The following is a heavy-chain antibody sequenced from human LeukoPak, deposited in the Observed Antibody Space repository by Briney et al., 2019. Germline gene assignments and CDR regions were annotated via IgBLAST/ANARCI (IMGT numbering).Heavy chain of an antibody. J-gene: IGHJ4*02. CDR3: ARANWGSGDDY. CDR1: GFTFSSYS. D-gene: IGHD7-27*01. Sequence: GGSLRLSCAASGFTFSSYSMNWVRQAPGKGLEWVSYISSSSSTIYYADSVKGRFTISRDNAKNSLYLQMNSLRAEDTAVYYCARANWGSGDDYWGQGTLVTVSS. V-gene: IGHV3-48*01. CDR2: ISSSSSTI.